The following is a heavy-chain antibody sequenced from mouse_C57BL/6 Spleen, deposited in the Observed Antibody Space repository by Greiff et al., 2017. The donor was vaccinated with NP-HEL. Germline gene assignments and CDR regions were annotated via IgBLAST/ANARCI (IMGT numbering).Heavy chain of an antibody. CDR3: ARRDYGSNFDY. Sequence: QVQLQQSGAELVKPGASVKISCKASGYAFSSYWMNWVKQRPGKGLEWIGQIYPGDGDTNYNGKFKGKATLTADKSSSTAYMQLSSLTSEDSAVYFCARRDYGSNFDYWGQGTTLTVSS. CDR2: IYPGDGDT. V-gene: IGHV1-80*01. J-gene: IGHJ2*01. CDR1: GYAFSSYW. D-gene: IGHD1-1*01.